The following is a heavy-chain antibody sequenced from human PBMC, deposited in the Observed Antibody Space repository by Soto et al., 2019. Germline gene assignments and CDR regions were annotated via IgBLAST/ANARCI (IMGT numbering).Heavy chain of an antibody. D-gene: IGHD2-15*01. V-gene: IGHV3-74*01. Sequence: EVQLVESGGGLVQPGGSLRLSCAASGFTFSSYWMHWVRQAPGKGLVWVSRINSDGSSTSYADSVKGRFTISRDNAKNTLYLQMNSRRAEDTAVYYCVRTSLVVAAATRADYWGQGTLVTVSS. CDR1: GFTFSSYW. CDR2: INSDGSST. J-gene: IGHJ4*02. CDR3: VRTSLVVAAATRADY.